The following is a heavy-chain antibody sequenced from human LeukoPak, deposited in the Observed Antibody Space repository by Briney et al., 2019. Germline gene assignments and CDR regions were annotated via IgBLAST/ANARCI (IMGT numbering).Heavy chain of an antibody. CDR1: GFTFTSYS. CDR3: AKDRYYDSSLELFDY. V-gene: IGHV3-23*01. Sequence: GGSLRLSCAASGFTFTSYSMNWVRQAPGKGLEWVSAISGSGGSTYYADSVKGRFTISRDNSKNTLYLQMNSLRAEDTAVYYCAKDRYYDSSLELFDYWGQGTLVTVSS. CDR2: ISGSGGST. D-gene: IGHD3-22*01. J-gene: IGHJ4*02.